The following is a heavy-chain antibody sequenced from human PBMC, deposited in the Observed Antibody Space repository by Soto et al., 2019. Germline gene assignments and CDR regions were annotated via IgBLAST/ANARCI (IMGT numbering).Heavy chain of an antibody. Sequence: EVQLLESGGGLVQPGGSLRLSCEASGFTFSSYAMTWVRQAPVKGLEWVATVSGSGGTINYAESVKGRFTISRDNSKNTLYLQMNSLRGEDTATYYCANSGDFWSGYDYWGQGTLVTVSS. CDR2: VSGSGGTI. CDR3: ANSGDFWSGYDY. J-gene: IGHJ4*02. V-gene: IGHV3-23*01. D-gene: IGHD3-3*01. CDR1: GFTFSSYA.